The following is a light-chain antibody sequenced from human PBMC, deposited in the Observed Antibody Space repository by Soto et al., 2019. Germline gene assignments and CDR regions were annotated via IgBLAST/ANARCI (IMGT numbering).Light chain of an antibody. Sequence: QSVLTKPPSVSAAPGQKVTISCSGGSTNIGNNYVSWYQQLPGTVPKIIIYESNKRPSGTPDRFSGSKSGTSATLGITGLQTGDEADYYCGTWDSSLSAVVFGGGTKLTVL. CDR1: STNIGNNY. V-gene: IGLV1-51*01. CDR2: ESN. J-gene: IGLJ2*01. CDR3: GTWDSSLSAVV.